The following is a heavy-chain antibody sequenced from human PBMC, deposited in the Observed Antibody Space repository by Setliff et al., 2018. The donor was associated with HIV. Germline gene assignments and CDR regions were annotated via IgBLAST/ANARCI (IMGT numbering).Heavy chain of an antibody. V-gene: IGHV1-18*01. J-gene: IGHJ4*02. D-gene: IGHD3-22*01. CDR1: GYTFNNYG. CDR3: ARGWAAYDSTGMTPY. Sequence: ASVKVSCKASGYTFNNYGISWVRQAPGQGLEWMGWINPYTGDTDYGQRFQGRVTMTRDTSINTAYMELSRLRSDDTAVYYCARGWAAYDSTGMTPYWGQGTQVTVSS. CDR2: INPYTGDT.